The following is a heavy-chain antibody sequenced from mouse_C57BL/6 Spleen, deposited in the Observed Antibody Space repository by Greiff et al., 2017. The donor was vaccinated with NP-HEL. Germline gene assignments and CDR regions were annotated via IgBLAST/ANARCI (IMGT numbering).Heavy chain of an antibody. D-gene: IGHD4-1*02. CDR1: GYAFSSSW. CDR2: IYPGDGDT. V-gene: IGHV1-82*01. J-gene: IGHJ4*01. CDR3: ARESTGTAMDY. Sequence: QVQLQQSGPELVKPGASVKISCKASGYAFSSSWMNWVKQRPGKGLEWIGRIYPGDGDTNYNGKFKGKATLTADKSSSTAYMQLSSLTSEDSAVYFCARESTGTAMDYWGQGTSVTVSS.